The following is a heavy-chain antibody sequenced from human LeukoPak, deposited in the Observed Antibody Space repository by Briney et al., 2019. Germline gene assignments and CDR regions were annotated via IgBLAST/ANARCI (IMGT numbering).Heavy chain of an antibody. D-gene: IGHD3-22*01. J-gene: IGHJ4*02. CDR3: AKDITMIVVATCFDY. CDR2: ISGSGGST. V-gene: IGHV3-23*01. CDR1: GFTFSSYA. Sequence: GGSLRLSCAASGFTFSSYAMSWVRQAPGKGLEWVSAISGSGGSTYYADSVKGRFTISRDNSKNTLYLQMNSLRAEDTAVYYCAKDITMIVVATCFDYWGQGTLVTVSS.